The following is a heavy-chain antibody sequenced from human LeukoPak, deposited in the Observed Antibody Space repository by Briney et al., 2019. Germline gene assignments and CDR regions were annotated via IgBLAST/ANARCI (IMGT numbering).Heavy chain of an antibody. Sequence: PGGSLRLSCAASGFTFSSYSMNWVRQAPGKGLEWVSSISSSSSYIYYADSVKGRFTISRDNAKNSLYLQMNSLRAEDTAVYYCARDLLSYYDFWSGYYHLGYYFDYWGQGTLVTVSS. CDR1: GFTFSSYS. J-gene: IGHJ4*02. CDR3: ARDLLSYYDFWSGYYHLGYYFDY. V-gene: IGHV3-21*01. D-gene: IGHD3-3*01. CDR2: ISSSSSYI.